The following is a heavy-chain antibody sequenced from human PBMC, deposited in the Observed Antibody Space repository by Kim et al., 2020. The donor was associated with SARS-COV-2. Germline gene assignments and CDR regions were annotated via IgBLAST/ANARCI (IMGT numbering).Heavy chain of an antibody. CDR1: GFTFSSYA. V-gene: IGHV3-23*01. CDR2: ISGSGGST. D-gene: IGHD3-10*01. Sequence: GGSLRLSCAASGFTFSSYAMSWVRQAPGKGLEWVSAISGSGGSTYYADSVKGRFTISRDNSKNTLYLQMNSLRAEDTAVYYCAKDLHLLTMVRGVIKSRGSPFYAFDIWGQGTMVTVSS. J-gene: IGHJ3*02. CDR3: AKDLHLLTMVRGVIKSRGSPFYAFDI.